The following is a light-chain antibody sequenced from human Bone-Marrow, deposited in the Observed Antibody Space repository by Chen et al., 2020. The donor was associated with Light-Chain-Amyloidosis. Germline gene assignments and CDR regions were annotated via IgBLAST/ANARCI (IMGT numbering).Light chain of an antibody. V-gene: IGLV3-21*02. CDR2: DDS. Sequence: SYLLTQPSSVSAAPGQTATIACGGNNIGSTSVHWYQQTPGQAPLLVVYDDSGRPRGIPERLSGSNSGNTATLTISRVEAGDEADYYCQVWDRSSDRPVFGGGTKLTVL. CDR3: QVWDRSSDRPV. CDR1: NIGSTS. J-gene: IGLJ3*02.